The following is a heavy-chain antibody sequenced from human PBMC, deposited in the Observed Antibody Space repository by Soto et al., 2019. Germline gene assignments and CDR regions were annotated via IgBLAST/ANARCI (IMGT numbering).Heavy chain of an antibody. CDR1: EFTFNSYA. V-gene: IGHV3-23*01. CDR3: AKDARDTGGNSGIDY. CDR2: IIGSGAIT. J-gene: IGHJ4*02. Sequence: SLRLSCVASEFTFNSYAMSWVRQAPGMGLEWVSSIIGSGAITYYADSVKGRFTISRDNSKSTLYLQMNSLRVEDTALYYCAKDARDTGGNSGIDYWGQGTLVTVSS. D-gene: IGHD2-21*02.